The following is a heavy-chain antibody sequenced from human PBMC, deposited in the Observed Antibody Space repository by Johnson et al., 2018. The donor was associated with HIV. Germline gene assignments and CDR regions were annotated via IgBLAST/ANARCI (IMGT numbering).Heavy chain of an antibody. V-gene: IGHV3-20*04. D-gene: IGHD1-26*01. CDR1: GFTFDDFG. J-gene: IGHJ3*01. CDR3: AKDEAQTLAVGGRDAFDF. CDR2: LNWNGGTT. Sequence: VQLVESGGRVVRPGGSLRLSCAASGFTFDDFGMSWVRQAPGKGLEWVSGLNWNGGTTFYADAVKGRFTISRDNSKNTLHLLMDSLRPEHTAVYYCAKDEAQTLAVGGRDAFDFLGQGAGGT.